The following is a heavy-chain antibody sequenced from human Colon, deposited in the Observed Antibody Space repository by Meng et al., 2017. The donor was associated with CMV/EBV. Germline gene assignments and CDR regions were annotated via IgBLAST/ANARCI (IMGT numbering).Heavy chain of an antibody. CDR3: ARVVLNFFDY. V-gene: IGHV4-39*07. Sequence: QLDLEAWGQGLVNASALRSPSFTVSGCSYTSNSNFWGWIRQPPGKGLEYIGSIYNSGSAYYNPSLKSRVTISLDTSKNQFSLKLSSVTAADTATYYCARVVLNFFDYWGQGTLVTVSS. D-gene: IGHD3-10*02. J-gene: IGHJ4*02. CDR2: IYNSGSA. CDR1: GCSYTSNSNF.